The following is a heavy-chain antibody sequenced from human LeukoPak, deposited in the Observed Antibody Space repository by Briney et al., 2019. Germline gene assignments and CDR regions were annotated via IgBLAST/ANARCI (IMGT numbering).Heavy chain of an antibody. J-gene: IGHJ4*02. CDR2: ISDNDENT. Sequence: PGGSLRFSCAASGIYDMSWVRQAPGKGLEWVSSISDNDENTYYADSVKGRFTMSRDNSRNTLYLQMNNLRAEDTAVYYCAKRGYCSVASCSQTPYYFDYWGQGTLVTVSS. V-gene: IGHV3-23*01. CDR3: AKRGYCSVASCSQTPYYFDY. D-gene: IGHD2-15*01. CDR1: GIYD.